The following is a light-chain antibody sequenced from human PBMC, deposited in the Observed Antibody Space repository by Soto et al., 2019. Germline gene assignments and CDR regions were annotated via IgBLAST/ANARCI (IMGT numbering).Light chain of an antibody. V-gene: IGKV1-33*01. CDR1: QDISNY. Sequence: DIQMTQSPSSLSASVGDRVTITCQASQDISNYLNWYQQKPGKARKLLIYDSSNLETGVPSRFSGSGTGTEFTITISSPQPEDIDTYYCQQYDKIPITFVQGTRLEIK. J-gene: IGKJ5*01. CDR2: DSS. CDR3: QQYDKIPIT.